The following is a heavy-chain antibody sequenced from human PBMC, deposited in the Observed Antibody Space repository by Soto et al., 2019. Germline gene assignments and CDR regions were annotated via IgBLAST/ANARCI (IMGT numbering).Heavy chain of an antibody. D-gene: IGHD2-2*01. CDR1: GGTFSSYT. Sequence: ASVKVSCKASGGTFSSYTISWVRQAPGQGLEWMGRIIPILGIANYAQKFQGRVTITADKSTSTAYMELSSLRSEDTAVYYCARSHDDIVVVPADMPDYFDYWGQGTLVTVSS. J-gene: IGHJ4*02. CDR3: ARSHDDIVVVPADMPDYFDY. V-gene: IGHV1-69*02. CDR2: IIPILGIA.